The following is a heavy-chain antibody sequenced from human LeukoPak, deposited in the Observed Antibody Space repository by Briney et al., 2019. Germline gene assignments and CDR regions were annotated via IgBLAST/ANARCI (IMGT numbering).Heavy chain of an antibody. CDR1: GGSISSGGYY. CDR2: INHSGST. V-gene: IGHV4-39*07. D-gene: IGHD3-10*01. J-gene: IGHJ4*02. CDR3: ARGLAGSLLWFGELPYNFDY. Sequence: SETLSLTCTVSGGSISSGGYYWSWIRQPPGKGLEWIGEINHSGSTNYNPSLKSRVTISVDTSKNQFSLKLSSVTAADTAVYYCARGLAGSLLWFGELPYNFDYWGQGTLVTVSS.